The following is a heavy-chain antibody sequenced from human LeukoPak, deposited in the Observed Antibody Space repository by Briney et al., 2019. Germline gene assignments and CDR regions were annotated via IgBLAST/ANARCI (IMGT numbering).Heavy chain of an antibody. V-gene: IGHV1-3*03. CDR1: GYTFTSYA. CDR2: INAGNGNT. J-gene: IGHJ4*02. CDR3: ARAADQWLYYFDY. D-gene: IGHD6-19*01. Sequence: ASVKVSCKASGYTFTSYAMHWVRQAPGQGLEWMGWINAGNGNTKYSQEFQGRVTITRDTSASTAYMELSSLRSEDMAVYYCARAADQWLYYFDYWGQGTLVTVSS.